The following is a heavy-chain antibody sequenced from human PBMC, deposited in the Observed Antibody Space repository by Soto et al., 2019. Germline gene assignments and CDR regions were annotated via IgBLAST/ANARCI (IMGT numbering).Heavy chain of an antibody. D-gene: IGHD3-22*01. CDR3: ATDRSGYYYDAPGY. Sequence: VASVKVSCKVSGYTLTELSMHWVRQAPGKGLEWMGGFDPEDGETIYAQKFQGRVTMTEDTSTDTAYMELSSLRSEDTAVYYCATDRSGYYYDAPGYWGQGTLVTVSS. CDR1: GYTLTELS. V-gene: IGHV1-24*01. CDR2: FDPEDGET. J-gene: IGHJ4*02.